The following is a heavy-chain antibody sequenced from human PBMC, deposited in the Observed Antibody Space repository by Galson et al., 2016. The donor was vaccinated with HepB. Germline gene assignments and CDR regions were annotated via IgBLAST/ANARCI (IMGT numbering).Heavy chain of an antibody. Sequence: SVKVSCKASGGTFSSYSLSWVREAPGQGLEWMGAIIPILDTTKSAQRFQDRLTLTADKSTNTAYMELSSLTSEDPAVYYCARYLGTQIVFDPWGQGTLVTVSS. J-gene: IGHJ5*02. CDR1: GGTFSSYS. D-gene: IGHD1-14*01. V-gene: IGHV1-69*08. CDR2: IIPILDTT. CDR3: ARYLGTQIVFDP.